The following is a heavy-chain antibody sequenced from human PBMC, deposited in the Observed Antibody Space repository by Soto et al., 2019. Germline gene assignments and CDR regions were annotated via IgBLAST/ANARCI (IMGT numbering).Heavy chain of an antibody. J-gene: IGHJ4*02. CDR2: ISSTTNYI. V-gene: IGHV3-21*01. CDR3: ARESEDLTSNFDY. CDR1: GFTFTRYS. Sequence: EVQLVESGGGSVQTGGSLRISCAASGFTFTRYSMNWVRQAPGKGLEWVSSISSTTNYIYYADSMKGRFTVSRDNAKDSVYLEINSLSAEDTALYYCARESEDLTSNFDYWGQGTLVTVSS.